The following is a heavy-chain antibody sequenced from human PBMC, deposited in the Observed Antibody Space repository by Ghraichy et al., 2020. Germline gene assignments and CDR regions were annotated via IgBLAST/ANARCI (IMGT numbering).Heavy chain of an antibody. CDR3: AKAVPFSYDSSGYYNRHFDC. CDR1: GITFSSHA. Sequence: GESLNISCAASGITFSSHAMSWVRQAPGKGLEWVSAISGGGGSTYYADSVKGRFSISRDNIKNTLFLQMNSLRGEDTAIYYCAKAVPFSYDSSGYYNRHFDCWGQGTLVTVSS. D-gene: IGHD3-22*01. CDR2: ISGGGGST. V-gene: IGHV3-23*01. J-gene: IGHJ4*02.